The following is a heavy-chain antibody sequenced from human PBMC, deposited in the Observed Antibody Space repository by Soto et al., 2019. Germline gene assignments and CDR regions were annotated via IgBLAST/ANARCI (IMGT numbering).Heavy chain of an antibody. CDR3: STNWATGRD. D-gene: IGHD3-10*01. Sequence: EVQLVESGGGLVKPGGSLRLSCAASGFTFSDAWMNWARQAPGKGLEWVGRIKSNANGGTTDYAAPVKGRFTVSRDDSKNTLYLQMNSLIIEDTAVYYCSTNWATGRDWGQGTLVTVSS. CDR2: IKSNANGGTT. J-gene: IGHJ4*02. CDR1: GFTFSDAW. V-gene: IGHV3-15*01.